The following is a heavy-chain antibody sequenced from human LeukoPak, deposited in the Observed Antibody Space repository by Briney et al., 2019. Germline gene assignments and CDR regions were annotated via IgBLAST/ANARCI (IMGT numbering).Heavy chain of an antibody. Sequence: GGSLRPSCAASGFTFSNAWMSWVRQAPGKGLEWVGRIKSKTDGGTTDYAAPVKGRFTISRDDSKNTLYLQMNSLKTEDTAVYYCTTVRLTTVTTKVFFPYWGQGTLVTVSS. CDR3: TTVRLTTVTTKVFFPY. CDR1: GFTFSNAW. CDR2: IKSKTDGGTT. J-gene: IGHJ4*02. D-gene: IGHD4-11*01. V-gene: IGHV3-15*01.